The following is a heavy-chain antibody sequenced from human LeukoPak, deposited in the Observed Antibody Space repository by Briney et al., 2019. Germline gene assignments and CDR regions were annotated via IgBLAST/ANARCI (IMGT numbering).Heavy chain of an antibody. J-gene: IGHJ6*03. V-gene: IGHV3-7*01. CDR3: ARATVTTSWGYYYYYMDV. CDR2: IKQDGSEK. CDR1: GFTFSSYW. D-gene: IGHD4-17*01. Sequence: GGSLRLSCAASGFTFSSYWMSWVRQAPGKGLEWVANIKQDGSEKYYVDSVKGRFTISRDNAKNSLYLQMNSPRAEDTAVYYCARATVTTSWGYYYYYMDVWGKGTTVTVSS.